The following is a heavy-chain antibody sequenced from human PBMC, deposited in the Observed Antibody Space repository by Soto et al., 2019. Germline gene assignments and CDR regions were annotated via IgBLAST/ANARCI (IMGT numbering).Heavy chain of an antibody. J-gene: IGHJ4*02. Sequence: SLTLSLTCTVSGGSSSSSSYYWGWIRQPPGKGLEWIGSIYYSGSTYYNPSLKSRVTISVDTSKNQFSLKLSSVTAADTAVYYCASSSYYDILTGYYPFDYWGQGTLVTVSS. CDR2: IYYSGST. CDR1: GGSSSSSSYY. CDR3: ASSSYYDILTGYYPFDY. V-gene: IGHV4-39*01. D-gene: IGHD3-9*01.